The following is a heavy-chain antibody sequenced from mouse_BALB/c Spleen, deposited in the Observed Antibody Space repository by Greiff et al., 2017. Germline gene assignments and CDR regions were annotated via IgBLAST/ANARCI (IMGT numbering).Heavy chain of an antibody. J-gene: IGHJ2*01. D-gene: IGHD1-1*01. CDR2: INPGSGGT. CDR3: ASREDYYGLDY. Sequence: QVQLQQSGAELVRPGTSVKVSCKASGYAFTNYLIEWVKQRPGQGLEWIGVINPGSGGTNYNEKFKGKATLTADKSSSTAYMQLSSLTSDDSAVYFCASREDYYGLDYWGQGTTLTVSS. CDR1: GYAFTNYL. V-gene: IGHV1-54*01.